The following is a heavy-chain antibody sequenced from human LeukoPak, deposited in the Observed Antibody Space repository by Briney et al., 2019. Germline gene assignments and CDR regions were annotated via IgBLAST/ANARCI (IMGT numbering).Heavy chain of an antibody. CDR1: GFTLSNYG. J-gene: IGHJ4*02. D-gene: IGHD3-16*01. Sequence: GGSLRLSCAASGFTLSNYGMHWVRQAPGKGLEWVAFIRFDGTNKYYADSVKGRFTISRDNAKNSLYLQMNSLRAEDTAVYYCVGHSDYWGQGTLVTVSS. V-gene: IGHV3-30*02. CDR2: IRFDGTNK. CDR3: VGHSDY.